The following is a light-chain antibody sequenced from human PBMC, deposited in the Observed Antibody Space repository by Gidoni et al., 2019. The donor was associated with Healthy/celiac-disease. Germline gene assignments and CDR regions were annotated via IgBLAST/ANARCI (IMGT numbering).Light chain of an antibody. CDR3: QVWDSSSDHVV. V-gene: IGLV3-21*02. Sequence: SYVLTQPPSVSVAPGQTARITWGGNNIGSKSVHGYQQKPGQAPVPVVYDDSDRPSGIPERFSGSNSGNTATLTISRVEAGDEADYYCQVWDSSSDHVVFGGGTKLTVL. J-gene: IGLJ2*01. CDR2: DDS. CDR1: NIGSKS.